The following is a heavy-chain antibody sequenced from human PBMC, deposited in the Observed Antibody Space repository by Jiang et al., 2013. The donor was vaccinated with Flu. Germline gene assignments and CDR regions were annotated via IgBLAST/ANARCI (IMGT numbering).Heavy chain of an antibody. CDR1: GFIFSSYA. V-gene: IGHV3-23*01. D-gene: IGHD3-10*01. CDR3: AKKPNYYDSGSYFFDY. CDR2: ITAGGGNA. Sequence: RLSCAASGFIFSSYAMSWVRQAPGKGLEWISTITAGGGNAYYADSVKGRFTISRDNSKDTLYLQMNILRAEDTAVYYCAKKPNYYDSGSYFFDYWGQGTLVTVSS. J-gene: IGHJ4*02.